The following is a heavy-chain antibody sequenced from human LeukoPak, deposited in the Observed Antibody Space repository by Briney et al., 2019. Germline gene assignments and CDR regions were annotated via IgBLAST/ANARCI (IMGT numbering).Heavy chain of an antibody. CDR1: GGSIGSYY. V-gene: IGHV4-59*08. CDR2: IYDGGNT. D-gene: IGHD3-22*01. J-gene: IGHJ6*03. Sequence: SETLSLTCTVSGGSIGSYYCTWIRQPPGEGLEWIGYIYDGGNTDYNPSLKSRVTLSADSSKNQLSLKLTSVTAADTALYYCVRQGVGVPTDSIMSYQYMAVWGKGTTVTVSS. CDR3: VRQGVGVPTDSIMSYQYMAV.